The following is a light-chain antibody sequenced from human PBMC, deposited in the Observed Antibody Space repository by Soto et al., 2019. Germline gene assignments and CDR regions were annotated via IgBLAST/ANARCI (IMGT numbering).Light chain of an antibody. Sequence: QSALTQPASVSGSPGQSITISCTGTSSDVGGYNYVSWYQHHPGKAPKLMIYEVSNRPSGVSNRFSGSKSGNTASLTISGLQAEDEADYYCSSYTSSSIDDVFGTGTKLTVL. CDR1: SSDVGGYNY. J-gene: IGLJ1*01. V-gene: IGLV2-14*01. CDR3: SSYTSSSIDDV. CDR2: EVS.